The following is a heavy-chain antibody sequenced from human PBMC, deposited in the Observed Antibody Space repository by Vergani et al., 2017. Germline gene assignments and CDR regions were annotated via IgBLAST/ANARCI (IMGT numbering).Heavy chain of an antibody. CDR2: IYYNGRQ. Sequence: QVQLQESGPGLVKASETLSLSCIVSGYSITSGYLWGWIRQPPGKGLEWIDSIYYNGRQSNNPSLKSRVTISLDMSNNHFSLRLTSVTAADTAVYYCARQILSYCCNDRCHGAAFDIWGQGTMVTVSS. CDR3: ARQILSYCCNDRCHGAAFDI. J-gene: IGHJ3*02. V-gene: IGHV4-38-2*02. D-gene: IGHD2-8*01. CDR1: GYSITSGYL.